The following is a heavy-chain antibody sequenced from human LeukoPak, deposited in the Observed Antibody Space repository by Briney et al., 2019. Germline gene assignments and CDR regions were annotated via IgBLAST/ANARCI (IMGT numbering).Heavy chain of an antibody. D-gene: IGHD7-27*01. V-gene: IGHV4-38-2*02. CDR2: IYYSGST. CDR3: ASANWGYAFDI. J-gene: IGHJ3*02. CDR1: GYSISSGYY. Sequence: SETLSLTCTVSGYSISSGYYWGWIRQPPGKGLEWIGSIYYSGSTYYNPSLKSRVTISVDTSKNQFSLKLSSVTAADTAVYYCASANWGYAFDIWGQGTMVTVSS.